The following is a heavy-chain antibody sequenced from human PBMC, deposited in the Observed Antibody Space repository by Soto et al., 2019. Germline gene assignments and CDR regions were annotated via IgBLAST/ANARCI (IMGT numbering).Heavy chain of an antibody. Sequence: QVHLVQSGAEVKKPGASVKVSCTASGYTFTNFGISWVRQAPGQGLEWMGWISAYNGNTNNEQKFQGRVTMTTATSTSTAYMALRSLRSDDTAVYYCVRGGTPIDYWGQGTLVTVSS. CDR3: VRGGTPIDY. CDR2: ISAYNGNT. CDR1: GYTFTNFG. V-gene: IGHV1-18*01. J-gene: IGHJ4*02. D-gene: IGHD3-16*01.